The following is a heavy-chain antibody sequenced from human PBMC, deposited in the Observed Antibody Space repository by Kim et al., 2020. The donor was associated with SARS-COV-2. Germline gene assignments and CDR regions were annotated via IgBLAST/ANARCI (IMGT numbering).Heavy chain of an antibody. CDR1: GYSFTSYW. J-gene: IGHJ6*02. CDR3: ARRVHSGHGANRCMDV. CDR2: IYPGDSDT. V-gene: IGHV5-51*01. D-gene: IGHD5-12*01. Sequence: GESLKISCKGSGYSFTSYWIGWVRQMPGKGLEWMGIIYPGDSDTRYSPSFQGQVTISADKSISTAYLQWSSLKASDTAMYYCARRVHSGHGANRCMDVWGQGSTVTVSS.